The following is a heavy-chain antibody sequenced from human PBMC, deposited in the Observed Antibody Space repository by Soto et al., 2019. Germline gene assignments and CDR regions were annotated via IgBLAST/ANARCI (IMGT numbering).Heavy chain of an antibody. D-gene: IGHD3-9*01. CDR1: GFTFRSYA. Sequence: QVQLVESGGGVVQPGRCLRLSCGASGFTFRSYAMHWVRQAPGKGLEWVATISHDGNIKYYADSVKGRFAISRDNSMNAMFLQMDSLRPEDTARYYCARDYETSSAGYYYYGMDVWGHGTTVTGSS. J-gene: IGHJ6*02. CDR2: ISHDGNIK. CDR3: ARDYETSSAGYYYYGMDV. V-gene: IGHV3-30*09.